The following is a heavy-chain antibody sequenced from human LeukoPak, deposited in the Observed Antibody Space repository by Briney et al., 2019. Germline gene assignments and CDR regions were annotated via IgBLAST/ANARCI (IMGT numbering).Heavy chain of an antibody. D-gene: IGHD6-6*01. V-gene: IGHV3-48*04. CDR1: GFTFSSYS. CDR2: ISSSSSTI. CDR3: ARDDPSMIAALHY. J-gene: IGHJ4*02. Sequence: GGSLRLSCAASGFTFSSYSMSWVRQAPGKGLEWVSYISSSSSTIYYADSVKGRFTISRDNAKNSLYLQMNSLRAEDTAVYYCARDDPSMIAALHYWGQGTLVTVSS.